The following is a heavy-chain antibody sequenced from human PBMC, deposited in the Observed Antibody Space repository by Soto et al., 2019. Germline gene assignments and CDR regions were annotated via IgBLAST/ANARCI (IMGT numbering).Heavy chain of an antibody. CDR1: GYSFTSYW. Sequence: GESLKISCKGSGYSFTSYWIGWVRQMPGKGLEWMGIIYPGDSDTRYSPSFQGQVAISADKSISTAYLQWSSLKASDTAMYYCARHVSRDGYNYDYWGQGTLVTVSS. CDR2: IYPGDSDT. V-gene: IGHV5-51*01. CDR3: ARHVSRDGYNYDY. J-gene: IGHJ4*02. D-gene: IGHD5-12*01.